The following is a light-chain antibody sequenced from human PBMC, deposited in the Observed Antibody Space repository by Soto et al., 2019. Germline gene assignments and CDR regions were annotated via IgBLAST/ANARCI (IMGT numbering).Light chain of an antibody. V-gene: IGKV3-20*01. Sequence: EIVLTQSPGTLSLSPGERATLSCRASQSVSSSYLAWYQQKPGQAPRLLIYGASSRATGIPDRFSGSGSGTDFTLTISRLEQADFAVHYCQQYGSSRGYTFGQGTKLEIK. J-gene: IGKJ2*01. CDR1: QSVSSSY. CDR3: QQYGSSRGYT. CDR2: GAS.